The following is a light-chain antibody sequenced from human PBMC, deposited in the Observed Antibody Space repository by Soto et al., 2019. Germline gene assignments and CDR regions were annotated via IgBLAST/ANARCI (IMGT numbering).Light chain of an antibody. J-gene: IGLJ2*01. CDR2: GNS. CDR3: QSYDTSLSASV. CDR1: SSNIGADYD. Sequence: QSVLTQPPSVSGAPGQRVTISCTGSSSNIGADYDVHWYQQLPGTAPKLLIFGNSNRPSGVPDRLSGSKSGTSASLAITGLQAEDEADYYCQSYDTSLSASVFGGGTKVTVL. V-gene: IGLV1-40*01.